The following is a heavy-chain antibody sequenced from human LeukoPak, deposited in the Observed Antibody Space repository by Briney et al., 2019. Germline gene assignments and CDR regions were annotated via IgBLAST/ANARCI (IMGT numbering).Heavy chain of an antibody. V-gene: IGHV4-4*07. Sequence: SETLSLTCTVSGGSISSCYWSWIRQPAGKGLEWIGRIHTSGSTNYNPSLKSRVTMSVDTSKDQFSLKLNSVTAADTAVYYCARSSLHCTSTSCHPNWFDPWGQGTLVTVSS. CDR1: GGSISSCY. J-gene: IGHJ5*02. CDR3: ARSSLHCTSTSCHPNWFDP. D-gene: IGHD2-2*01. CDR2: IHTSGST.